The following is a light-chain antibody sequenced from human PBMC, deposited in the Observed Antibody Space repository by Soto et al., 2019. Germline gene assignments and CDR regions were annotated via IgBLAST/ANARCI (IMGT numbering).Light chain of an antibody. J-gene: IGKJ2*01. V-gene: IGKV3-20*01. CDR1: QSVSGNF. Sequence: IVLTQSPGTLSLSPGERATLSCSASQSVSGNFLAWYQHKRGQAPRLLIYGASTRATGIPDRYSGTGSGTDFTLTISRLEPEDFAVYYCLQYIGSPRTFGQGTKLEI. CDR2: GAS. CDR3: LQYIGSPRT.